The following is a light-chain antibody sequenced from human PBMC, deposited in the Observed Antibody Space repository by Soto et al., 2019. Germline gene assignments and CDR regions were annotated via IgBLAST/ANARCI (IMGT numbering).Light chain of an antibody. J-gene: IGKJ1*01. V-gene: IGKV1-39*01. CDR3: QQSYNTPRT. CDR1: QSISNY. Sequence: DIRMTQSPSSLSASVGDRVTITCRASQSISNYLNWYHQKPGKAPKLLIYSASSLQSGVPSRFSGSGSGTDFTLTIDSLQPEDVATYYCQQSYNTPRTFGQGTKVEI. CDR2: SAS.